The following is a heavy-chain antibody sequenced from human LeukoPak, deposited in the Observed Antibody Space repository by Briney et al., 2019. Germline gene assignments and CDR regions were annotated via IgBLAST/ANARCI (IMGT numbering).Heavy chain of an antibody. CDR1: GFTFSSYG. CDR3: ARADCSGGSCYPDGYFQH. CDR2: ISGSGGST. J-gene: IGHJ1*01. D-gene: IGHD2-15*01. V-gene: IGHV3-23*01. Sequence: GGSLRLSCAASGFTFSSYGMSWVRQAPGKGLEWVSAISGSGGSTYYAHSVKGRFIISRDNSKNSLYLQMNSLRAEDTAVYYCARADCSGGSCYPDGYFQHWGQGTLVTVSS.